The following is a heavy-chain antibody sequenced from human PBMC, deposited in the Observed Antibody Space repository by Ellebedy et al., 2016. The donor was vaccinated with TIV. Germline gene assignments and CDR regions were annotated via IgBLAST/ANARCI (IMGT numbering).Heavy chain of an antibody. CDR2: VYDTLGSS. J-gene: IGHJ4*02. D-gene: IGHD2-15*01. Sequence: SETLSLTCTVSGSSISDYYWTWIRQPPGRGLEWIGFVYDTLGSSNYSPSLKSRVSISVDTSNSQISLRLKSVTAADTAVYYWARHAVVPTPGFEYWGPGALVTVSS. CDR3: ARHAVVPTPGFEY. CDR1: GSSISDYY. V-gene: IGHV4-59*08.